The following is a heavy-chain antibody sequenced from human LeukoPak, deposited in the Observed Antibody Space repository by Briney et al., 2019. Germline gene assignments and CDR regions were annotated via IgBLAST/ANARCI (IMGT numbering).Heavy chain of an antibody. V-gene: IGHV3-23*01. D-gene: IGHD2-2*01. CDR1: GLTFSNYG. CDR3: AHGTMYQLDY. J-gene: IGHJ4*02. Sequence: PGGSLRLSCAASGLTFSNYGMHWVRQAPGKGLEWVSGILGLGGASRTYYADSVKGRFTISRDNSKNTLYLQMNSLRAEDTAVYYCAHGTMYQLDYWGQGTLVTVSS. CDR2: ILGLGGASRT.